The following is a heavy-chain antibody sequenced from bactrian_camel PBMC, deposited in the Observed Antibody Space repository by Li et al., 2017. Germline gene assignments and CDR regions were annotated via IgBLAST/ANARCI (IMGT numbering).Heavy chain of an antibody. Sequence: VQLVESGGGSVQAGGSLRLSCTASRFRHNNYCMGWFRQVGKQREGVAAIDRAGAPTYTYAVAGRFTISRDNAKNTLYLQLNSLKIEDTAMYYCAIGVQHNGSLGQGTQVTVS. J-gene: IGHJ6*01. D-gene: IGHD2*01. CDR2: IDRAGAP. CDR1: RFRHNNYC. CDR3: AIGVQHNGS. V-gene: IGHV3S53*01.